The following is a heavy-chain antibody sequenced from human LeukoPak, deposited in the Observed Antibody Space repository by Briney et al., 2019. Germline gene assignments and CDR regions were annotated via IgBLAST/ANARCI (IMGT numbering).Heavy chain of an antibody. CDR1: GFTFSSYS. V-gene: IGHV3-21*01. J-gene: IGHJ5*02. Sequence: GGSLRLSCAASGFTFSSYSMNWVRQAPGKGLGWVSSISSSSSYIYYADSVKGRFTISRDNAKNSLYLQMNSLRAEDTDVYYCARGKLADAPNWFDPWGQGTLVTVSS. CDR3: ARGKLADAPNWFDP. CDR2: ISSSSSYI. D-gene: IGHD6-19*01.